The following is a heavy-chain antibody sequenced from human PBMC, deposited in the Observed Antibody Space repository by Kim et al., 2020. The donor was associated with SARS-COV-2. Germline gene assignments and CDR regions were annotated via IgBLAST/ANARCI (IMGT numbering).Heavy chain of an antibody. CDR1: GGSISSSSYY. CDR3: ARDPQWELPDY. CDR2: IYYSGST. J-gene: IGHJ4*02. D-gene: IGHD1-26*01. Sequence: ETLSLTCTVSGGSISSSSYYWGWIRQPPGKGLEWIGSIYYSGSTYYNPSLKSRVTISVDTSKNQFSLKLSSVTAADTAVYYCARDPQWELPDYWGQGTLVTVYS. V-gene: IGHV4-39*07.